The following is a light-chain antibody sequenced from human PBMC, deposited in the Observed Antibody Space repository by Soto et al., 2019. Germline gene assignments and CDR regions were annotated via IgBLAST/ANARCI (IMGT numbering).Light chain of an antibody. CDR3: AAWDDSLNGHV. Sequence: LLTQQPAASGTPGQRVTISCSGSTSHIGSNTVNWYQQLPGTAPKLLIYSNNQRPSGVPDRFSGSKSGTSASLAISGLQSEDEADYYCAAWDDSLNGHVFGTGTKVTVL. V-gene: IGLV1-44*01. CDR1: TSHIGSNT. J-gene: IGLJ1*01. CDR2: SNN.